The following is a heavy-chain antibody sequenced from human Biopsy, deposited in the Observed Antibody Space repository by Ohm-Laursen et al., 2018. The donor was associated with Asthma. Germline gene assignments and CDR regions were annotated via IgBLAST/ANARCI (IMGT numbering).Heavy chain of an antibody. D-gene: IGHD3-9*01. CDR1: GFTFSSYA. J-gene: IGHJ4*02. CDR2: ISGSGGST. CDR3: AKDRDYDILTGPPGFDY. V-gene: IGHV3-23*01. Sequence: LRLSCAASGFTFSSYAMSWVRQAPGKGLEWVSAISGSGGSTYYADSVKGRFTISRDNSKNTLYLQMNSLRAEDTAVYYCAKDRDYDILTGPPGFDYWGQGPLVTVSS.